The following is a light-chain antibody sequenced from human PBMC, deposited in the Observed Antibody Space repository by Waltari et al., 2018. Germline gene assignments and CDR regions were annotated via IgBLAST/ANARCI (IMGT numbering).Light chain of an antibody. Sequence: DIQMTQSPSSLSASVGDRVTITCRASQIISSYLNWYQQKPGKAPKLLIYAASSLQSGVPSRFRGSGSGTDFTLTISSLQPEDFATYYCQQSYSTSFGGGTKVEIK. V-gene: IGKV1-39*01. CDR2: AAS. CDR1: QIISSY. J-gene: IGKJ4*01. CDR3: QQSYSTS.